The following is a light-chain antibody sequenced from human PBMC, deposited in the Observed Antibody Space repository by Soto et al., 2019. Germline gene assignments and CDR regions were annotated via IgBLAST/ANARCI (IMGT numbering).Light chain of an antibody. CDR2: DAS. CDR3: QQYDSSSPT. J-gene: IGKJ2*01. CDR1: QNISVW. Sequence: DIQMTQSPSTLSACVGGGVPITCRASQNISVWLAWYQQRPGKAPKFLMYDASSLETGVPARFSGSGSGTEFTLTIRSLQPDDSATYYCQQYDSSSPTFGQGTKVDIK. V-gene: IGKV1-5*01.